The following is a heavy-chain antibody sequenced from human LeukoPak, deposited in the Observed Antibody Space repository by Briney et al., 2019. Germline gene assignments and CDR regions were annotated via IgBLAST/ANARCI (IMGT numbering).Heavy chain of an antibody. D-gene: IGHD3-3*01. CDR3: AREAPRITIFGVVPDAFDI. V-gene: IGHV4-4*07. Sequence: SETLSLTCTVSGGSISSYYWSWIRQPAGKGLEWIGRIYTSGSTNYNPSLKSRVTMSVDTSKNQFSLKLSSVTAADTAVYYCAREAPRITIFGVVPDAFDIWGQGTMVTVSS. CDR1: GGSISSYY. J-gene: IGHJ3*02. CDR2: IYTSGST.